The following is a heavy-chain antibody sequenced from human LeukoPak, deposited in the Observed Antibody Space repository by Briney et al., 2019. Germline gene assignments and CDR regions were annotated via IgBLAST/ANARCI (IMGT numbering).Heavy chain of an antibody. D-gene: IGHD2-21*02. V-gene: IGHV3-48*01. J-gene: IGHJ4*02. Sequence: GGSLRLSCAASGFTFSSYSMMWVRQAPGKGLEWVSYISSSSTTIHYADSVKGRFTISRDNAKNSVYLQMNSLRAEDTAVYYCAGAISCGGDCPDYWGQGTLVTVSS. CDR2: ISSSSTTI. CDR3: AGAISCGGDCPDY. CDR1: GFTFSSYS.